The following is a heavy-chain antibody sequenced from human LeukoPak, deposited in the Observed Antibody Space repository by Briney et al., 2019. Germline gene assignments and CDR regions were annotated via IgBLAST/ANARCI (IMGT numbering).Heavy chain of an antibody. CDR3: AREPGDYVLGLDY. Sequence: TSATQSLTCTVSGGSISSGSYYWSWIRQPAGKGLEWIGRIYTSGSTNYNPSLKSRVTISVDTSKNQFSLKLSSVTAADTAVYYCAREPGDYVLGLDYWGQGTLVTVSS. J-gene: IGHJ4*02. CDR1: GGSISSGSYY. D-gene: IGHD4-17*01. V-gene: IGHV4-61*02. CDR2: IYTSGST.